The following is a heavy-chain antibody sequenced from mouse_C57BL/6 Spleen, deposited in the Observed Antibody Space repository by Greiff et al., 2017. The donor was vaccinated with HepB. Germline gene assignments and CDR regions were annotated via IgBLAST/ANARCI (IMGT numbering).Heavy chain of an antibody. J-gene: IGHJ4*01. Sequence: QVQLQQSGAELVKPGASVKLSCKASGYTFTEYTIHWVKQRSGQGLEWIGWFYPGSGSIKYNEKFKDKATLTADKSSSTVYMELSRLTSEDSAVYFCARHEVYYGGFHSYAMDDWGQGTSVTVSS. V-gene: IGHV1-62-2*01. D-gene: IGHD2-1*01. CDR2: FYPGSGSI. CDR1: GYTFTEYT. CDR3: ARHEVYYGGFHSYAMDD.